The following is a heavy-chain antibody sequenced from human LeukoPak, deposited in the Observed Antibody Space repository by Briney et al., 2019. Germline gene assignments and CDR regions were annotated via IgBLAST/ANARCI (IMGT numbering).Heavy chain of an antibody. D-gene: IGHD3-22*01. J-gene: IGHJ4*02. Sequence: GASVKVSCKASGYTFTSHYMHWVRQAPGQGLEWMGRMNPSGGSTTYAQRFQGRVTMTRDTSTSTVYMELSSLRSEDTAVYFCARDSYYDSSGSVDYWGQGTLVTVSS. CDR3: ARDSYYDSSGSVDY. V-gene: IGHV1-46*01. CDR1: GYTFTSHY. CDR2: MNPSGGST.